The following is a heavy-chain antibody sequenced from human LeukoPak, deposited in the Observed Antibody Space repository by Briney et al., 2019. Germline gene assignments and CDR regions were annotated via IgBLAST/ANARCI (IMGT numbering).Heavy chain of an antibody. CDR2: ISYDGSNK. J-gene: IGHJ3*02. V-gene: IGHV3-30*18. CDR1: GFTFSSYG. CDR3: AKDPRYYYDSSGYYSSFDI. Sequence: GGSLRLSCAASGFTFSSYGMHWVRQAPGKGLEWVAVISYDGSNKYYADSVKGRFTISRDNSKNTLYLQMNSLRAEDTAVYYCAKDPRYYYDSSGYYSSFDIWGQGTMVTVSS. D-gene: IGHD3-22*01.